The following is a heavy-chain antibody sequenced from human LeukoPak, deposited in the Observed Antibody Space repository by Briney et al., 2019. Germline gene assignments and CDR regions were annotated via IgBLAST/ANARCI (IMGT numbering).Heavy chain of an antibody. D-gene: IGHD4-17*01. Sequence: GGSLRLSCAASGFTFSNYWMTWVRQAPGKGLQWVANIKQDGSDKYYVDSVKGRFTISRDNAKNSLYLQMNSLRAEDTAVYYCTRDPEHGGDYIPGFDYWGQGTLVTVSS. J-gene: IGHJ4*02. CDR2: IKQDGSDK. V-gene: IGHV3-7*01. CDR3: TRDPEHGGDYIPGFDY. CDR1: GFTFSNYW.